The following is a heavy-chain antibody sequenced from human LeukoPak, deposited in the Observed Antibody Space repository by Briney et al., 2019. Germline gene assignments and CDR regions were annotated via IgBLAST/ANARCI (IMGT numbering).Heavy chain of an antibody. J-gene: IGHJ4*02. CDR2: IYYSGST. CDR3: ARGAPRDSNFDY. CDR1: GGSISSSSYY. D-gene: IGHD2-21*02. V-gene: IGHV4-39*07. Sequence: SETLSLTCTVSGGSISSSSYYWGWICQPPGKGLEWIGSIYYSGSTYYNPSLKSRVTISVDTSKNQFSLKLSSVTAADTAVYYCARGAPRDSNFDYWGQGTLVTVSS.